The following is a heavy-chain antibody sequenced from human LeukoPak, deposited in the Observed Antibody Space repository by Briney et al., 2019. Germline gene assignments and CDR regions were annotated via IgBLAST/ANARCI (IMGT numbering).Heavy chain of an antibody. CDR2: IRPTGTNT. Sequence: GGSLRLSCAASGFPFNTYAMSWVRQAPGKGLEWVSVIRPTGTNTYYASSVKGRFTISRDDSKTTLYLQISSLRAEDTAIYYCAKLPFYETSAPLRDLSFWGQGTLVTVSS. V-gene: IGHV3-23*01. CDR3: AKLPFYETSAPLRDLSF. CDR1: GFPFNTYA. J-gene: IGHJ4*02. D-gene: IGHD1-14*01.